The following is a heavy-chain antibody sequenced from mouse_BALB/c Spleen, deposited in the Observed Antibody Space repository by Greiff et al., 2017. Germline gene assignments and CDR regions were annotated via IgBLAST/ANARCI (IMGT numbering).Heavy chain of an antibody. V-gene: IGHV1-63*01. CDR1: GYAFTNYW. Sequence: QVHVKQSGAELVRPGTSVKISCKASGYAFTNYWLGWVKQRPGHGLEWIGDIYPGSGNTYYNEKFKGKATLTADKSSSTAYMQLSSLTSEDSAVYFCARSGARYDYVSWGQGTTLTVSS. D-gene: IGHD2-4*01. J-gene: IGHJ2*01. CDR3: ARSGARYDYVS. CDR2: IYPGSGNT.